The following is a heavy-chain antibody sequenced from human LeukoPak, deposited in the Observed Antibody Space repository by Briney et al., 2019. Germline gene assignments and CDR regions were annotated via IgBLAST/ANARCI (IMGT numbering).Heavy chain of an antibody. J-gene: IGHJ3*02. CDR1: GFTVSSNY. CDR3: AKGGEGFLDAFDI. Sequence: GGSLRLSCAASGFTVSSNYMSWVRQAPGKGLEWVSVIYSGGSAYYADSVKGRFTISRDNSKNTLYLQMNSLRAEDTAVYYCAKGGEGFLDAFDIWGQGTMVTVSS. CDR2: IYSGGSA. V-gene: IGHV3-53*05. D-gene: IGHD3-3*01.